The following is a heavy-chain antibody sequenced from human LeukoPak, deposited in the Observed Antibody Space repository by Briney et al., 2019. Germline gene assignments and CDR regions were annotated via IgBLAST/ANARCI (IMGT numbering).Heavy chain of an antibody. Sequence: ASVTASCRALGYIFTAYYLHWVRQAPGQGPEWMGWTKAVSGETNYAREFQARFTMTRHTSITTVYMELSSLTSDDTTVYYCTRIGDGYPNWGQGSLVTVSS. CDR3: TRIGDGYPN. V-gene: IGHV1-2*07. CDR1: GYIFTAYY. J-gene: IGHJ4*02. CDR2: TKAVSGET. D-gene: IGHD5-24*01.